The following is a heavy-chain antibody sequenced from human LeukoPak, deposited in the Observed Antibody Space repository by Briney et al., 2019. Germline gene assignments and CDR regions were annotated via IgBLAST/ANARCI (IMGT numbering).Heavy chain of an antibody. D-gene: IGHD3-22*01. Sequence: ASVKVSCKASGGTCSSYAISWVRLAPGQGLEWLGGIIPIFGTANYAQKFQGRVTITTDESTSTAYVELSSLRSEDTAVYYCARDSGYYYDSSGYQGAFDIWGQGTMVTVSS. V-gene: IGHV1-69*05. J-gene: IGHJ3*02. CDR1: GGTCSSYA. CDR2: IIPIFGTA. CDR3: ARDSGYYYDSSGYQGAFDI.